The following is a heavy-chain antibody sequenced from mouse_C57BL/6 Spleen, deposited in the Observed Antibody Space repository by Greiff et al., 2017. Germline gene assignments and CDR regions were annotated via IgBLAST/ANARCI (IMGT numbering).Heavy chain of an antibody. Sequence: VQLKESGPELVKPGASVKISCKASGYSFTGYYMNWVKQSPEKSLEWIGEINPSTGGTTYNQKFKAKATLTVDKSSSTAYMQLKSLTSEDSAVYYCARDWVDYWGQGTTLTVSS. CDR3: ARDWVDY. V-gene: IGHV1-42*01. J-gene: IGHJ2*01. CDR1: GYSFTGYY. D-gene: IGHD4-1*01. CDR2: INPSTGGT.